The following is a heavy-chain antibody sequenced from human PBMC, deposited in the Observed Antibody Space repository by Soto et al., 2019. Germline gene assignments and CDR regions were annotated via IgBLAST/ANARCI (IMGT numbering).Heavy chain of an antibody. J-gene: IGHJ5*02. Sequence: SVKVSCKASGGTFSSYAISWVRQAPGQGLEWMGGIIPIFGTANYAQKFQGRVTITADESTSTAYMELSSLRSEDTAVYYCAREGAVAVLGPMNNWFDPWGQGTLVTVSS. CDR3: AREGAVAVLGPMNNWFDP. V-gene: IGHV1-69*13. CDR2: IIPIFGTA. CDR1: GGTFSSYA. D-gene: IGHD6-19*01.